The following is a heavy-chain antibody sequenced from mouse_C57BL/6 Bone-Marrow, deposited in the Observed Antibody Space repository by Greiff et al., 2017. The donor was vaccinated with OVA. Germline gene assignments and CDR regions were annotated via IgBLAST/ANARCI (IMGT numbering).Heavy chain of an antibody. V-gene: IGHV1-42*01. CDR1: GYSFTGYY. CDR3: ARWGTTVVEGAWFAY. CDR2: INPSTGGT. D-gene: IGHD1-1*01. J-gene: IGHJ3*01. Sequence: EVQLQQSGPELVKPGASVKISCKASGYSFTGYYMNWVKQSPEKSLEWIGEINPSTGGTTYNQKFKAKATLTVDKSSSTAYMQLKSMTSEDSAVYYCARWGTTVVEGAWFAYWGQGTLVTVSA.